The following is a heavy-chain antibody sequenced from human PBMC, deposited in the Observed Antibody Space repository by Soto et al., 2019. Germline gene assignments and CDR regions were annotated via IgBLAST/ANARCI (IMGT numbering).Heavy chain of an antibody. CDR1: GGSISIGDYF. CDR2: IYYTGST. CDR3: ARGRGSSWNFDY. Sequence: PSETLSLTCTVSGGSISIGDYFWTWIRRPPGRALEWIGYIYYTGSTFYNPSLRSRVTISGDTSKSEFSLTLNSVTAADTAVYYCARGRGSSWNFDYWGQGTLVTVSS. V-gene: IGHV4-30-4*01. D-gene: IGHD6-13*01. J-gene: IGHJ4*02.